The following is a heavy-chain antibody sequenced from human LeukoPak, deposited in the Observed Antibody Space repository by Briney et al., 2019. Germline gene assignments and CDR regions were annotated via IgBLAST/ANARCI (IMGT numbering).Heavy chain of an antibody. D-gene: IGHD6-19*01. J-gene: IGHJ4*02. CDR2: IKQDGSEK. CDR3: ARGTSGWYY. CDR1: GFTFSSYW. V-gene: IGHV3-7*01. Sequence: RGSLRLSCAASGFTFSSYWLSWFRQAPGKGLEWVANIKQDGSEKYYVDSVKGRFTISRDNAKNSLYLQMNSLRAEDTAVYYCARGTSGWYYWGQGTLVTVSS.